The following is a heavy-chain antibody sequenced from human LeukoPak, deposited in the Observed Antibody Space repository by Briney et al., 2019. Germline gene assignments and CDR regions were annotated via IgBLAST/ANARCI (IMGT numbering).Heavy chain of an antibody. Sequence: GGSLRLSCAASGFTVSSNYMSWVRQAPGKGLEWVSVIYSGGSTYYADSVKGRFTISRDNSKNTLYLQMNSLRAKDTAVYYCARAPLWFGELYFDYWGQGTLVTVSS. V-gene: IGHV3-53*01. CDR3: ARAPLWFGELYFDY. CDR1: GFTVSSNY. J-gene: IGHJ4*02. CDR2: IYSGGST. D-gene: IGHD3-10*01.